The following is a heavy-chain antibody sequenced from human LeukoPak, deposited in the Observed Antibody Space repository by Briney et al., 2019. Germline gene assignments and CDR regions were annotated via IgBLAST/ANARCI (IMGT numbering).Heavy chain of an antibody. CDR2: ISPSGGST. D-gene: IGHD3-22*01. CDR3: ARSQDYYDSSGYSH. V-gene: IGHV1-46*01. CDR1: GYTFTSNY. J-gene: IGHJ4*02. Sequence: ASVKVSCKAFGYTFTSNYMHWVRQAPGQGPEWMGVISPSGGSTTYAQKFQGRVTLTRDMSTSTDYLELSSLRSDDTAVYYCARSQDYYDSSGYSHWGQGTLVTVSS.